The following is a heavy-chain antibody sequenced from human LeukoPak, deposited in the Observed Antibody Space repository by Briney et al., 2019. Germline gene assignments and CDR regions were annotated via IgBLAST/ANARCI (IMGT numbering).Heavy chain of an antibody. J-gene: IGHJ6*03. D-gene: IGHD3-9*01. Sequence: GGSLRLSCEVSGSTFMHYEMNWVRQAPGKGLEWLSYISSSGSTTYYADSVKGRFTISRDNAKNSLYLQMNSLRAEDTAVYYCARANDNYYYYYMDVWGKGTTVTIS. CDR2: ISSSGSTT. CDR3: ARANDNYYYYYMDV. CDR1: GSTFMHYE. V-gene: IGHV3-48*03.